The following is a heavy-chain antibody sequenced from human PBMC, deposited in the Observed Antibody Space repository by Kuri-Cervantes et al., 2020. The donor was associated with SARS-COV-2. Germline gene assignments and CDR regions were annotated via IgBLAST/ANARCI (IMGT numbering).Heavy chain of an antibody. Sequence: ASVKVSCKASGYTFTGYYIHWVRQAPGQGLEWTGWINPNSGGTNYAQKFQGRVTMTRDTSISTAYMELSRLRSDDTAVYYCAVYCSSTSCYNQWGQGTLVTVSS. J-gene: IGHJ4*02. CDR3: AVYCSSTSCYNQ. V-gene: IGHV1-2*02. CDR1: GYTFTGYY. CDR2: INPNSGGT. D-gene: IGHD2-2*02.